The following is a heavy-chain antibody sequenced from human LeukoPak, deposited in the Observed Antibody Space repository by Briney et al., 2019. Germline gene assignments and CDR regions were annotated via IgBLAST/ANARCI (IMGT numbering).Heavy chain of an antibody. D-gene: IGHD2-2*02. Sequence: PSETLSLTCTVSGGSISSSSYYWGWIRQPPGKGLEWIGSIYYSGSTYYNPSLKSRVTISVDTSKNQFSLKLSSVTAADTAVYYCARLAIYQLLYIPFDYWGQGTLVTVSS. CDR3: ARLAIYQLLYIPFDY. J-gene: IGHJ4*02. CDR2: IYYSGST. CDR1: GGSISSSSYY. V-gene: IGHV4-39*01.